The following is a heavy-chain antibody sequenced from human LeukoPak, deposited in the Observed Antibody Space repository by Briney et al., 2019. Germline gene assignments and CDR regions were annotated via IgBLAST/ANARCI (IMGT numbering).Heavy chain of an antibody. CDR2: IYYSGST. J-gene: IGHJ4*02. CDR3: ARGEVVVALVY. D-gene: IGHD2-15*01. CDR1: GGSISSGDYY. V-gene: IGHV4-30-4*08. Sequence: PSQTLSLTRTVSGGSISSGDYYWSWIRQPPGKGLEWIGYIYYSGSTYYNPSLKSRVTISVDTSKNQFSLKLSSVTAADTAVYYCARGEVVVALVYWGQGTLVTVSS.